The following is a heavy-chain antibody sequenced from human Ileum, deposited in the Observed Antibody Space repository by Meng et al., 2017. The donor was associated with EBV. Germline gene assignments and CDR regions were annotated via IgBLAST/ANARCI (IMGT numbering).Heavy chain of an antibody. D-gene: IGHD4-17*01. CDR3: ASGRDYAWHS. CDR1: GDSISSNNW. CDR2: IYHSGST. V-gene: IGHV4-4*02. Sequence: HGQLQESGPGLVKPSGTLSLTCAVSGDSISSNNWWSWVRQPPGKGLKWIGEIYHSGSTNYNPSFKSRVTMSVDKSKNQISLNLSSVTAADTAVYYCASGRDYAWHSWGRGTLVTVSS. J-gene: IGHJ4*02.